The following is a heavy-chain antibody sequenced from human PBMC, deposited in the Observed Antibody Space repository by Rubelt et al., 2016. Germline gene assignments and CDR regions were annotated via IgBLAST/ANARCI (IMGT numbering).Heavy chain of an antibody. CDR1: GGTFSSYA. CDR3: ARGGWNYSPDY. Sequence: QVQLVQSGAEVKKPGASVKVSCKASGGTFSSYAISWVRQAPGHGLEWMGGIIPILGIANYAQKFQGRGTISADKPTSTAYMELRSLRSDDTAVYYCARGGWNYSPDYWGQGTLVTVSS. D-gene: IGHD1-7*01. V-gene: IGHV1-69*10. J-gene: IGHJ4*02. CDR2: IIPILGIA.